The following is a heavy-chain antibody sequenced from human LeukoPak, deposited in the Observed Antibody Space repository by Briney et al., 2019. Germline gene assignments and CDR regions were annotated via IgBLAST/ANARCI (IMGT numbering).Heavy chain of an antibody. D-gene: IGHD2-15*01. CDR1: GESLNYYY. J-gene: IGHJ1*01. V-gene: IGHV4-34*01. Sequence: SETLSLTCGVHGESLNYYYWSWIRQSPGKGLEWIGEITHNGSTTFNPSLESRLTISVDTSKNQFSLKLTTVTAEDASVYFCARGFCRGESCYSGEYFQHWGQGTLVTVSS. CDR3: ARGFCRGESCYSGEYFQH. CDR2: ITHNGST.